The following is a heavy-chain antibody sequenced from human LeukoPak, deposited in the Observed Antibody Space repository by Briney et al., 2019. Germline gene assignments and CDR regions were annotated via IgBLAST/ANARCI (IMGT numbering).Heavy chain of an antibody. Sequence: QSGRSLRLSCAASGFTFSSYAMHWVRQAPGKGLEWVAVISYDGSNKYYADSVKGRFTISRDNSKNTLYLQMNSLRAEDTAVYYCARHNTHPKYYYDSSGYEDGMDVWGQGTTVTVSS. CDR3: ARHNTHPKYYYDSSGYEDGMDV. J-gene: IGHJ6*02. V-gene: IGHV3-30-3*01. CDR1: GFTFSSYA. CDR2: ISYDGSNK. D-gene: IGHD3-22*01.